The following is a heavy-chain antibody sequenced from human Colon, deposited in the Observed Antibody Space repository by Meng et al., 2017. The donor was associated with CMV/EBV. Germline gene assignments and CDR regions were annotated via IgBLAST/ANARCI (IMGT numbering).Heavy chain of an antibody. CDR3: ARSSEMIAVVIDY. CDR2: IKQDGSEE. CDR1: GFSIKTDW. V-gene: IGHV3-7*03. D-gene: IGHD3-22*01. Sequence: GESLKISCTASGFSIKTDWMSWVRQAPGKGLEWLANIKQDGSEEYYVDSVKGRFTISRDNAKNSLSLQMNSLRAEDTAVYYCARSSEMIAVVIDYWGQGTAVTVSS. J-gene: IGHJ4*02.